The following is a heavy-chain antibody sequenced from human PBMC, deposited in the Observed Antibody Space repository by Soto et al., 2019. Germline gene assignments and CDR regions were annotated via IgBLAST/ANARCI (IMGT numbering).Heavy chain of an antibody. CDR3: AAPPRY. CDR1: GGSISSYY. CDR2: IYNSGST. J-gene: IGHJ4*02. D-gene: IGHD6-6*01. V-gene: IGHV4-59*01. Sequence: PSETLSLTCTVSGGSISSYYWNWIRQPPGKGLEWIGYIYNSGSTNYNPSLKSRVTISVDTTKNQFSLKLTSVTAADTAVYYCAAPPRYWGQGTLVTVSS.